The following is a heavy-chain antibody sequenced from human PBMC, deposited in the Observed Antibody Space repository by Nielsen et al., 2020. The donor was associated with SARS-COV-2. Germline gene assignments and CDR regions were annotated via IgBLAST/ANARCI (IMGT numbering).Heavy chain of an antibody. J-gene: IGHJ5*02. CDR1: GGSISSSNW. D-gene: IGHD2-2*01. V-gene: IGHV4-4*02. CDR3: ARVGYCSSTSCYAEVFDWFDP. CDR2: IYHSGST. Sequence: SETLSLTCAVSGGSISSSNWWGWVRPPPGEGVEWIGEIYHSGSTNYNPSLKSRVTISVDKSKNQFSLKLSSVTAADTAVYYCARVGYCSSTSCYAEVFDWFDPWGQGTLVTVSS.